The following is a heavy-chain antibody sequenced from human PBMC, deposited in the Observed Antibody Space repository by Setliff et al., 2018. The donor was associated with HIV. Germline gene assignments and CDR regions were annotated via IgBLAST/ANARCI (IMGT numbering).Heavy chain of an antibody. J-gene: IGHJ4*02. Sequence: PSETLSLTCTVSGGSISDISYYWGWIRQPPGKGLEWIGSLFYSGSTYYNPSLKGRVTISVDTSKNQFSLKLNSVTAADTAVYYCARELYGGNSRPFDYWGQGALVTVSS. CDR2: LFYSGST. CDR3: ARELYGGNSRPFDY. CDR1: GGSISDISYY. V-gene: IGHV4-39*07. D-gene: IGHD1-26*01.